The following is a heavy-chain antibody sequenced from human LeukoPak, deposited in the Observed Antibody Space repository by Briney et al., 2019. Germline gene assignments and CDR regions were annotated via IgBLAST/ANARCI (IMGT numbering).Heavy chain of an antibody. D-gene: IGHD6-13*01. V-gene: IGHV3-74*01. CDR1: GFTFSSYW. Sequence: GGSLRLSCAASGFTFSSYWMHWVRQAPGKGLVWVSRISYDGGDPSYADSVKGRFTISRDNAKNTLYLQMNSLTAEDTAVYYCARGYSSRLYNWLDPWGQGTLVTVSS. CDR2: ISYDGGDP. CDR3: ARGYSSRLYNWLDP. J-gene: IGHJ5*02.